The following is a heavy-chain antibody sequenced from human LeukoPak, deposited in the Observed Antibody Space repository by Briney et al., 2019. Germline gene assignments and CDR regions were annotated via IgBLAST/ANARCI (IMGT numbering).Heavy chain of an antibody. V-gene: IGHV5-51*01. CDR1: GNRFSSYW. D-gene: IGHD2-2*02. Sequence: GESLKISCKGSGNRFSSYWIGWVRQMPGKGLEWMGIICPGDSDTRYSPSFQGQVTISADKSISTAYLQWSSLKASDTAMYYCARHEVVVVPAAIRSHDYYYMDVWGKGTTVTVSS. CDR2: ICPGDSDT. CDR3: ARHEVVVVPAAIRSHDYYYMDV. J-gene: IGHJ6*03.